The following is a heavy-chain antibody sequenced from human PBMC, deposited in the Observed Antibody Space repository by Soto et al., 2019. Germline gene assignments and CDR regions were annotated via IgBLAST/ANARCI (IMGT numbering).Heavy chain of an antibody. D-gene: IGHD1-1*01. CDR2: LYFTGSA. CDR1: DGSISPYF. J-gene: IGHJ6*02. Sequence: SETLSLTCSVSDGSISPYFWAWIRQPPGKGLEYIGHLYFTGSANYNSSLKNRVTFSVDMSKNQFSLAMKSVTAADTAVYYCARVPQHFSDPYCMDLWGQGTTVTVSS. V-gene: IGHV4-59*01. CDR3: ARVPQHFSDPYCMDL.